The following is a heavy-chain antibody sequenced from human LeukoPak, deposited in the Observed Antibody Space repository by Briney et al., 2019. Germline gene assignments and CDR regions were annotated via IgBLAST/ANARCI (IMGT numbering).Heavy chain of an antibody. CDR2: IRSKANSYAT. V-gene: IGHV3-73*01. CDR1: GFTFSGSA. Sequence: VGSLRLSCAATGFTFSGSAMHLVRQAYGKWLHPVGRIRSKANSYATAYAASVKGRFTISRDDSKNTAYLQMNSLKTEDTAVYYCTSRGPIAAAPDYWGQGTLVTVSS. CDR3: TSRGPIAAAPDY. D-gene: IGHD6-13*01. J-gene: IGHJ4*02.